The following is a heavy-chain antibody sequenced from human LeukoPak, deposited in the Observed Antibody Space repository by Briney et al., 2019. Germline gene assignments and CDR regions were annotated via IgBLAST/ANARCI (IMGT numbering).Heavy chain of an antibody. J-gene: IGHJ4*02. V-gene: IGHV3-23*01. Sequence: TGGSLRLSCAASGFTFSTYDMSWVRQAPGKGLEWVSGISGSGGSTYYADSVKGRFTVSRDNSKNTLYLKVNSLRAEDTAVYFCAKDFSAGTYFESWGQGTLVTVSS. CDR1: GFTFSTYD. D-gene: IGHD6-13*01. CDR3: AKDFSAGTYFES. CDR2: ISGSGGST.